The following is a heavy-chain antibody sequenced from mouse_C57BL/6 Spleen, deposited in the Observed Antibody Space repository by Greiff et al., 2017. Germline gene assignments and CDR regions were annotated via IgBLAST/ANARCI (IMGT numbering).Heavy chain of an antibody. J-gene: IGHJ1*03. Sequence: QVQLQQSGAELAKPGASVKLSCKASGYTFTSYWMHWVKQRPGQGLEWIGYINPSSGYTKYNQKFKDKATLTADKSSSTAYMQLSSLTYEDSAVSYCAREVTTVVARDWYFDVWGTGTTVTVSS. CDR1: GYTFTSYW. CDR2: INPSSGYT. V-gene: IGHV1-7*01. CDR3: AREVTTVVARDWYFDV. D-gene: IGHD1-1*01.